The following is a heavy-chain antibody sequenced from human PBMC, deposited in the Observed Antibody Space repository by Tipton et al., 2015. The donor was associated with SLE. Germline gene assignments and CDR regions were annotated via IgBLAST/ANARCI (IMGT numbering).Heavy chain of an antibody. CDR1: GYRFTTFG. CDR2: ISTYRNHT. D-gene: IGHD6-13*01. Sequence: QLVQSGAEVKMPGASVKVSCKASGYRFTTFGISWVRHAPGQGLEWMGWISTYRNHTSFAQNFQGRLTMTTDTSTATAYMELRSLRSEDTAVYYCARDGAAAGTVDYWGQGTLVTVSS. J-gene: IGHJ4*02. CDR3: ARDGAAAGTVDY. V-gene: IGHV1-18*01.